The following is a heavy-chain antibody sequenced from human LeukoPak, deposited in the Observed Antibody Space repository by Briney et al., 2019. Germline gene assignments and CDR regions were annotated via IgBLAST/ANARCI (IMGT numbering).Heavy chain of an antibody. Sequence: PGGSLRLSCAASGFTFSSYSMNWVRQAPGKGLEWVSSISSSSSYIYYADSVKGRFTTSRDNAKNSLYLQMNSLRAEDTAVYYCAKDNSPGRITMVRGVTPDYWGQGSLVTVSS. V-gene: IGHV3-21*01. D-gene: IGHD3-10*01. CDR3: AKDNSPGRITMVRGVTPDY. CDR1: GFTFSSYS. J-gene: IGHJ4*02. CDR2: ISSSSSYI.